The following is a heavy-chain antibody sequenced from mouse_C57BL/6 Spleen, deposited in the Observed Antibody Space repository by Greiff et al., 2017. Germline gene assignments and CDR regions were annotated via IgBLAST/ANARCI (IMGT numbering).Heavy chain of an antibody. J-gene: IGHJ4*01. CDR2: ISSGSSTI. CDR3: ARHNYGSSLYAMDY. Sequence: EVKVVESGGGLVKPGGSLKLSCAASGFTFSDYGMHWVRQAPEKGLEWVAYISSGSSTIYYADTVKGRFTISRDNAKNTLFLQMTSLRSEDTAMYYCARHNYGSSLYAMDYWGQGTSVTVSS. CDR1: GFTFSDYG. D-gene: IGHD1-1*01. V-gene: IGHV5-17*01.